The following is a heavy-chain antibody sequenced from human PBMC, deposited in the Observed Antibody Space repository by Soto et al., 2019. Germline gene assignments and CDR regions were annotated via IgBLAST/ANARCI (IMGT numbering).Heavy chain of an antibody. CDR2: INHRGST. CDR3: ARTDIVTTNWFDP. Sequence: QVHLQQWAAGLLKPSETLSLTCAAYGEPFIGYYWTWIRQPPEKVREWIGEINHRGSTNYNPSLKCRVSISIDTSKNQFCLKLTSVTAADTSVYYCARTDIVTTNWFDPWGQGTLVNVSS. J-gene: IGHJ5*02. D-gene: IGHD5-12*01. CDR1: GEPFIGYY. V-gene: IGHV4-34*02.